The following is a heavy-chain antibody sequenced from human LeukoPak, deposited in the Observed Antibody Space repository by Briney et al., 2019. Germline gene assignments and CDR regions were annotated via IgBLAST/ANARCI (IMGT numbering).Heavy chain of an antibody. CDR3: ATAAGNPHHLRLDV. D-gene: IGHD1-14*01. V-gene: IGHV4-59*08. CDR2: IYYSGST. J-gene: IGHJ6*01. Sequence: PSETLSLTCTVSGGSISSYYWSWIRQPPGKGLEWIGYIYYSGSTNYNPSLKSRVTISEDTSNNLFSLKLSSVTAADTAVYYCATAAGNPHHLRLDVWGQRTT. CDR1: GGSISSYY.